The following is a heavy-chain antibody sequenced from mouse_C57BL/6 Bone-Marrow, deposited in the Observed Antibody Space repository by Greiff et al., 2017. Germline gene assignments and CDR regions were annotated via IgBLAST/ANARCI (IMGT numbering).Heavy chain of an antibody. V-gene: IGHV1-5*01. CDR3: TREGYDGYPFDY. J-gene: IGHJ2*01. Sequence: EVQLQQSGTVLARPGASVKMSCKTSGYTFPSYWMHLVKQRPGQGLEWIGAIYPGNSDTSYNQTFKGTATLTAVTSASTAYMELSSLTNEGSAVYYCTREGYDGYPFDYGGKGTTLTVSS. CDR2: IYPGNSDT. CDR1: GYTFPSYW. D-gene: IGHD2-3*01.